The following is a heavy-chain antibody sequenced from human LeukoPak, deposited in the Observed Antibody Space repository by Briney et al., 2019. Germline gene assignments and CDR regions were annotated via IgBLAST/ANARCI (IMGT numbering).Heavy chain of an antibody. Sequence: GGSLRLSCAASGFTFSSYWMYWVRQAPGKGLVWVSRINGDGSSTNYADSVKGRFTISRDNSKSTLFLQMNSLRGEDTAIYYCAKDPMVRGATYDYWGQGTLVTVSS. V-gene: IGHV3-74*01. CDR2: INGDGSST. J-gene: IGHJ4*02. CDR3: AKDPMVRGATYDY. D-gene: IGHD3-10*01. CDR1: GFTFSSYW.